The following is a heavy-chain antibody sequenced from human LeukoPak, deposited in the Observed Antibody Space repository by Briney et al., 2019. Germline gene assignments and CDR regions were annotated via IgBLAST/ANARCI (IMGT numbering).Heavy chain of an antibody. CDR1: GGSISSYY. CDR3: ARNNIGYSLDYYYYYYMDV. Sequence: SETLSLTCTVSGGSISSYYWSWIRQPPGKGLEWIGYIYTSGSTNYNPSLKSRVTISVDTSKNQFSLKLSSVTAADTAVYYCARNNIGYSLDYYYYYYMDVWGKGITVTVSS. D-gene: IGHD4-11*01. J-gene: IGHJ6*03. V-gene: IGHV4-4*09. CDR2: IYTSGST.